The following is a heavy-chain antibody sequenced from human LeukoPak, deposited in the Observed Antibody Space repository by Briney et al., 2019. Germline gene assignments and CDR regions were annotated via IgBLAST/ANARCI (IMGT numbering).Heavy chain of an antibody. V-gene: IGHV4-59*08. CDR1: GGSISSYY. CDR3: ARWDDSAWAFGS. D-gene: IGHD6-19*01. Sequence: SETLSLTCTVSGGSISSYYWSWIRQPPGKGLEWIGYIYYSGSTNYNPSLKSRVTISVDSSKNQLSLKLASVTAADTAVYFCARWDDSAWAFGSWGPGTLVTVSS. J-gene: IGHJ4*02. CDR2: IYYSGST.